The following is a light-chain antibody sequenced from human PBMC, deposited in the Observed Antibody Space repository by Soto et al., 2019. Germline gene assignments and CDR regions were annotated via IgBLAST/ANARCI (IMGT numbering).Light chain of an antibody. J-gene: IGKJ1*01. V-gene: IGKV3-20*01. CDR3: QHFDSSLWP. Sequence: EIVLTQSPGTLSLSPGERATLSCRASQSVSGIYLAWYQQKPGQAPRLLIYGASSRATGIPDRFSGSGSGTDFTLTISRLEPEDFAVYYCQHFDSSLWPFGQGTKVEIK. CDR1: QSVSGIY. CDR2: GAS.